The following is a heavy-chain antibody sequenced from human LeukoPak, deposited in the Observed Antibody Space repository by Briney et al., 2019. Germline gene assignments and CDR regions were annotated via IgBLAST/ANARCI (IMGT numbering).Heavy chain of an antibody. CDR3: ARELGGDAFDI. Sequence: SETLSLTCTVSVGSISSYYWSWIRQPPGKGLEWIGYIYYSGSTNYNPSLKSRVTISVDTSKNQFSLKLSSVTAADTAVYYCARELGGDAFDIWGQGTMVTVSS. CDR2: IYYSGST. V-gene: IGHV4-59*01. J-gene: IGHJ3*02. CDR1: VGSISSYY. D-gene: IGHD7-27*01.